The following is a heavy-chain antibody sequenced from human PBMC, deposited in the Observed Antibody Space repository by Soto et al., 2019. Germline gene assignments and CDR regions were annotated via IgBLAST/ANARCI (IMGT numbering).Heavy chain of an antibody. D-gene: IGHD3-16*02. Sequence: GSLRLSCAASGFTFSSYAMSWVRQAPGKGLEWDSAISGSGGSTYYADSVKGRFTISRDNSKNTLYLQMNSLRAEDTAVYYCAKDIAAYDYVWGSYRLVDYWGQGTLVTVSS. V-gene: IGHV3-23*01. CDR2: ISGSGGST. CDR3: AKDIAAYDYVWGSYRLVDY. CDR1: GFTFSSYA. J-gene: IGHJ4*02.